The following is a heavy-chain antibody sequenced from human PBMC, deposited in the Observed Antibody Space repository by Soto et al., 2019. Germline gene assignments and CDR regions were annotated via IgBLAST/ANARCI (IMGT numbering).Heavy chain of an antibody. D-gene: IGHD3-22*01. J-gene: IGHJ4*02. CDR3: ATESPYYDSSGYFPFGY. CDR2: FDPEDGET. Sequence: ASVKVSCKVSGYTLTELSMHWVRQAPGKGLEWMGGFDPEDGETIYAQKFQGRVTMTEDTSTDTAYMELSSLRSEDTAVYYCATESPYYDSSGYFPFGYWGQGTLVTVSS. CDR1: GYTLTELS. V-gene: IGHV1-24*01.